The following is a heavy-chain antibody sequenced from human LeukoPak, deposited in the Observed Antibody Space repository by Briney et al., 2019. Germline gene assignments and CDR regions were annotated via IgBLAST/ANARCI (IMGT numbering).Heavy chain of an antibody. CDR2: IDTAGDT. CDR1: GFTFSSYD. Sequence: GGSLRLSCAASGFTFSSYDMHWVRQATGKGLEWVSTIDTAGDTYYPGSVKGRFTISRENAKNSLYLQMNSLRAEDTAVYYCAKEAVGSRTNYNWFDPWGQGTLVTVSS. V-gene: IGHV3-13*01. J-gene: IGHJ5*02. CDR3: AKEAVGSRTNYNWFDP. D-gene: IGHD6-13*01.